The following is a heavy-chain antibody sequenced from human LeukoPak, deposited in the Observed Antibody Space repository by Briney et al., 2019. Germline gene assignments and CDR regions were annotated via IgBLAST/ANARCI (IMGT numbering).Heavy chain of an antibody. D-gene: IGHD3-9*01. CDR3: ARDRHDILTGDNWFDP. CDR1: GYTFTSYA. CDR2: INAGNGNT. V-gene: IGHV1-3*01. Sequence: ASVKVSCKASGYTFTSYAMLWVRQAPGQRLEWMGWINAGNGNTKYSQKFQGRVTITRDTSASTAYMELSSLRSEDTAVYYCARDRHDILTGDNWFDPWGQGTLVTVSS. J-gene: IGHJ5*02.